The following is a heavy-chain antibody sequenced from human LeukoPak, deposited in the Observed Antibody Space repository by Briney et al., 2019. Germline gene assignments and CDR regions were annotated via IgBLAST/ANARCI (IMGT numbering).Heavy chain of an antibody. D-gene: IGHD6-19*01. J-gene: IGHJ4*02. CDR3: ATVRSSGLFDY. Sequence: ASVKVSCKVSGYTLTELSMHWVRQAPGKGLEWMGGFDPEDGETIYAQKFQGRVTMTEGTSTDTAYMELSSLRSEDTAVYYCATVRSSGLFDYWGQGTQVTVSS. CDR2: FDPEDGET. CDR1: GYTLTELS. V-gene: IGHV1-24*01.